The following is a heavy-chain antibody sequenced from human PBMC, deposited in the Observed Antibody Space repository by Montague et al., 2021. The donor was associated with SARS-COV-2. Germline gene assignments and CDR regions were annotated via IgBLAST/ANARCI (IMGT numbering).Heavy chain of an antibody. CDR2: INHSGST. J-gene: IGHJ4*02. CDR1: GGSFSGYD. Sequence: SETLSLTCAVYGGSFSGYDWSWIRQSPGKGLGWIGEINHSGSTNYNPSLTRRVNVSVDASKNQLSLKLSSVTAADTAVYYCARGRVEITMKAVVFTGGIYCFDYWGRGTLVTVSS. V-gene: IGHV4-34*01. CDR3: ARGRVEITMKAVVFTGGIYCFDY. D-gene: IGHD3-22*01.